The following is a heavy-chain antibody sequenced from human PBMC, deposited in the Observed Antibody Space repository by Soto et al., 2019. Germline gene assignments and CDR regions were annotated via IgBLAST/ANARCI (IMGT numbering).Heavy chain of an antibody. CDR1: GFTFSNYA. J-gene: IGHJ4*02. CDR2: INAAGSYT. V-gene: IGHV3-23*01. D-gene: IGHD3-10*01. Sequence: EVQLLESGGGLVPPGGSLRLSCAASGFTFSNYAVTWVRQAPGKGLEWVSSINAAGSYTYYADSVKGRFTISRDNSKITLYLQMNSLRGDDTAVYYCAKSLRGIIIDFDYWGQGTLVTVSS. CDR3: AKSLRGIIIDFDY.